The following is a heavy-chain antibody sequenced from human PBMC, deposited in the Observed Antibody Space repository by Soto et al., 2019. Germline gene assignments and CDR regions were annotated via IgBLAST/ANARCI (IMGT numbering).Heavy chain of an antibody. J-gene: IGHJ6*02. D-gene: IGHD3-16*01. Sequence: QVQLQESGPGLVKPSQTLSLTCTVSGGSISSGGYYWSWIRQHPGKGLEWIGYIYYSGSTYYTPSLKSRVTISADTSKSQFSLKLSSVTAADTAVYYCARGSPHKIRSKYFYGVDVWGQGTTVTVSS. CDR3: ARGSPHKIRSKYFYGVDV. V-gene: IGHV4-31*03. CDR2: IYYSGST. CDR1: GGSISSGGYY.